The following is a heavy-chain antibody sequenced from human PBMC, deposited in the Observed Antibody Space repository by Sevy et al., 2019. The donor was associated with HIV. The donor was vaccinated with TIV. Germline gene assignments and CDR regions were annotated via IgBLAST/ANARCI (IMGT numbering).Heavy chain of an antibody. V-gene: IGHV4-59*12. CDR1: GGSISSYY. CDR2: IYYSGST. D-gene: IGHD7-27*01. J-gene: IGHJ4*02. CDR3: ASSIWGLDYFDY. Sequence: SETLSLTCTVSGGSISSYYWSWIRQPPGKGLEWIGYIYYSGSTNYNPSLKSRVTISVDTSKNQFSLKLSSVTAADTAVYYCASSIWGLDYFDYWGQRTLVTVSS.